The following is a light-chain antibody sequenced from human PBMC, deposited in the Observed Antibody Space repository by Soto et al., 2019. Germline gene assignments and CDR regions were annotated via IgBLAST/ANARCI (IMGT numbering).Light chain of an antibody. CDR1: QSISSY. CDR2: AAS. J-gene: IGKJ5*01. Sequence: PSSLSASVGDRVTITCRASQSISSYLNWYQQKPGKAPKLLIYAASSLQSGVPSRFSGSGSGTEFTLIISSLQSEDSAVYYCQQYDNWPITFGQGTRLEI. V-gene: IGKV1-39*01. CDR3: QQYDNWPIT.